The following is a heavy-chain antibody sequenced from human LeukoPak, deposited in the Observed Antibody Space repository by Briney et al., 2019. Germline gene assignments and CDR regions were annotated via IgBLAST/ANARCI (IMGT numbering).Heavy chain of an antibody. CDR1: GGSISSGDYY. V-gene: IGHV4-30-4*08. D-gene: IGHD5-18*01. Sequence: PSQTLSLTCTVSGGSISSGDYYWSWVRQPPGKGLEWIGYIYYSGSTYYNPSLKSRVTISVDTSKNQFSLKLKSVTAADTAVYYCARAPGYSYGRFDPWGQGALVTVSS. CDR2: IYYSGST. J-gene: IGHJ5*02. CDR3: ARAPGYSYGRFDP.